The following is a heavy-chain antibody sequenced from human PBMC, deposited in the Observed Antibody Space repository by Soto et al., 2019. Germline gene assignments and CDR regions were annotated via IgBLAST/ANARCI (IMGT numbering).Heavy chain of an antibody. J-gene: IGHJ6*02. V-gene: IGHV5-10-1*01. CDR3: ASTGYRSSWYSYGMDV. CDR2: IDPSDSYT. D-gene: IGHD6-13*01. Sequence: PXESVKISCKGAGYSFTSYWISWVRQMPGKGLEWMGRIDPSDSYTNYSPSFQGHVTISADKSISTAYLQWSSLKASDTAMYYCASTGYRSSWYSYGMDVWGQGTTVSVSS. CDR1: GYSFTSYW.